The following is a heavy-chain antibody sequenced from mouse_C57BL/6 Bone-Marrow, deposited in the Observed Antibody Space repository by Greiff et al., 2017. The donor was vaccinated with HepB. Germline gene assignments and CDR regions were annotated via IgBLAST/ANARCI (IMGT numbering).Heavy chain of an antibody. J-gene: IGHJ1*03. V-gene: IGHV1-81*01. Sequence: QVQLQQSGAELARPGASVTLSCKASGYTFTSYGISWVKQRTGQGLEWIGEIYPRSGNTYYNEKFKGKATLTADKSSSTAYMELRSLTSEDSAVYFCAVLLLRRGYFYVWGTGTTVTVSS. CDR1: GYTFTSYG. D-gene: IGHD1-1*01. CDR3: AVLLLRRGYFYV. CDR2: IYPRSGNT.